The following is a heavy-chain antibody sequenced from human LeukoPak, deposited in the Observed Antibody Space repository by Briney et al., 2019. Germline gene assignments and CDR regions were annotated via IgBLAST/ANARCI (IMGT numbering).Heavy chain of an antibody. V-gene: IGHV3-21*01. Sequence: KPGGSLRLSCAASGFTFSSYSMTWVRQAPGKGLEWVSSISSSSSYIYYADSVKGRFTISRDNAKNSLYLQMNSLRAEDTAAYYCARDFYGDYPSRYFDYWGQGTLVTVSS. J-gene: IGHJ4*02. CDR3: ARDFYGDYPSRYFDY. CDR1: GFTFSSYS. D-gene: IGHD4-17*01. CDR2: ISSSSSYI.